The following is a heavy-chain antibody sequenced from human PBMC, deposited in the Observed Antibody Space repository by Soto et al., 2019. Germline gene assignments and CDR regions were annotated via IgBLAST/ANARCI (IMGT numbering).Heavy chain of an antibody. CDR1: GGSISSGGYY. V-gene: IGHV4-31*03. D-gene: IGHD2-21*02. Sequence: SETLSLTCTVSGGSISSGGYYWSWIRQHPGKGLEWIGYIYNSGSTYYNPSLKSRITISVDTSKNQFSLKLSSVTAADTAVYYCARDGSDERSFDSWGPGTLVTVSS. J-gene: IGHJ4*02. CDR3: ARDGSDERSFDS. CDR2: IYNSGST.